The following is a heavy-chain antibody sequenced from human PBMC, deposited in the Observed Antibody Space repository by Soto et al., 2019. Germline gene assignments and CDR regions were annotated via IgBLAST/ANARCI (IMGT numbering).Heavy chain of an antibody. CDR1: GFTFKGYY. D-gene: IGHD2-21*01. V-gene: IGHV1-18*01. CDR2: ISTYNGIT. Sequence: QIQLVQSGAEVKKPGASVKVSCKTSGFTFKGYYIYWVRQAPGQGLELMGWISTYNGITQYTESLQDRVTMTIETSASTAHLELRSLTSDDTAVYFCVRGDTYYSEWYFQYWGQGTLVIVSS. J-gene: IGHJ4*02. CDR3: VRGDTYYSEWYFQY.